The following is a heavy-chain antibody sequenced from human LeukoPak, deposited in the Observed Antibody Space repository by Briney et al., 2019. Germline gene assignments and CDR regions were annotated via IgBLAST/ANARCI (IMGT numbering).Heavy chain of an antibody. V-gene: IGHV3-NL1*01. CDR2: ISGSGGGT. CDR3: AKPSLVFSNPNIDY. D-gene: IGHD4-11*01. CDR1: GFTFSRYG. J-gene: IGHJ4*02. Sequence: GGSLRLSCVASGFTFSRYGMHWIRQAPGKGLEWVSTISGSGGGTWYADSVKGRFTISRDNSKNTLYLQMNSLRAEDTAVYYCAKPSLVFSNPNIDYWGQGTLVTVSS.